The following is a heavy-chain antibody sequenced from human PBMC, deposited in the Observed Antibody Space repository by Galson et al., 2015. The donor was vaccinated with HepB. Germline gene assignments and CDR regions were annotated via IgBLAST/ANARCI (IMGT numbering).Heavy chain of an antibody. CDR1: GFTFSSYG. CDR2: MSYDGRSK. Sequence: LRLSCAASGFTFSSYGMHWVRQAPGKGLEWVAVMSYDGRSKYHADSVKGRFTISRDNSKNTIYLQMNSLRAEDTAVYYCAKDGYGGSANDAFDIWGQGTMVTVSS. V-gene: IGHV3-30*18. J-gene: IGHJ3*02. D-gene: IGHD1-26*01. CDR3: AKDGYGGSANDAFDI.